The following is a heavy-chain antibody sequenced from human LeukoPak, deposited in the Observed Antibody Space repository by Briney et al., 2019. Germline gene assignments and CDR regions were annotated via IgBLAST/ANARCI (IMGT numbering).Heavy chain of an antibody. V-gene: IGHV1-69*06. CDR3: ARHGGYTYGYELKNYYYYYMDV. CDR2: IIPMFGTA. Sequence: SVKVSCKASGGTFSNYVISWVRQAPGQGLEWMGGIIPMFGTASYAQKFQGRVTITADKSTSTAYMELSSLRSEDTAVYYCARHGGYTYGYELKNYYYYYMDVWGKGTTVTVSS. CDR1: GGTFSNYV. D-gene: IGHD5-18*01. J-gene: IGHJ6*03.